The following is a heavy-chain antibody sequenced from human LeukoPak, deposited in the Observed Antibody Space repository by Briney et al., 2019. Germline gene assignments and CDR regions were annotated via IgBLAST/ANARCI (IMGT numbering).Heavy chain of an antibody. CDR2: IFYSGST. Sequence: SETLSLTCIVSGGSISNYYWSWIRQPPGKGLEWIGYIFYSGSTNYNPSLKSRVTMSVDTSKNQFSLKLSSVTAADTAVYYCVRHPARGEVGNAFDIWGQGTMVTVSS. CDR1: GGSISNYY. J-gene: IGHJ3*02. V-gene: IGHV4-59*08. D-gene: IGHD2-15*01. CDR3: VRHPARGEVGNAFDI.